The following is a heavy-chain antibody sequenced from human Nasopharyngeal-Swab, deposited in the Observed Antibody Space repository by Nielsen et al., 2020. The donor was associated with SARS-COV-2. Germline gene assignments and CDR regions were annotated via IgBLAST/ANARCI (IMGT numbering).Heavy chain of an antibody. J-gene: IGHJ4*02. V-gene: IGHV3-48*01. Sequence: GGSLRLSCAASGFTFSSYSMNWVRQAPGKGLEWISYISSSSSTIYYADSVKGRFTISRDNAKNSLYLQMNSLRAEDTALYYCAKDMWSSGWKYVGGGFDYWGQGTLVTVSS. CDR3: AKDMWSSGWKYVGGGFDY. CDR2: ISSSSSTI. CDR1: GFTFSSYS. D-gene: IGHD6-19*01.